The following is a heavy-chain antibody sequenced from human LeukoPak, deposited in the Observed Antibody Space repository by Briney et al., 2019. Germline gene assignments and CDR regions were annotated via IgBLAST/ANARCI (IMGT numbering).Heavy chain of an antibody. V-gene: IGHV3-23*01. CDR2: ISGSGGST. CDR3: AKEPYGSGSYYNSPFDY. D-gene: IGHD3-10*01. Sequence: GGSLRLSCAASGFTFSSYAMSWVLQAPGKGLEWVSAISGSGGSTYYADSVKGRFTISRDNSKNTLYLQMNSLRAEDTAVYYCAKEPYGSGSYYNSPFDYWGQGTLVTVSS. CDR1: GFTFSSYA. J-gene: IGHJ4*02.